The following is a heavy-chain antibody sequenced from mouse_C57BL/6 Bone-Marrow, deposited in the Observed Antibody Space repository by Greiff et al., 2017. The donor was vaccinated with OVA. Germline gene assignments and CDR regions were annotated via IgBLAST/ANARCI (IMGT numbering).Heavy chain of an antibody. CDR3: ARSRARGFAY. Sequence: VKLQESGAELARPGASVKLSCKASGYTFTSYGISWVKQRTGQGLEWIGEIYPRSGNTYYNEKFKGKATLTADKSSSTAYMELRSLTSEDSAVYFCARSRARGFAYWGQGTLVTVSA. J-gene: IGHJ3*01. V-gene: IGHV1-81*01. D-gene: IGHD3-3*01. CDR1: GYTFTSYG. CDR2: IYPRSGNT.